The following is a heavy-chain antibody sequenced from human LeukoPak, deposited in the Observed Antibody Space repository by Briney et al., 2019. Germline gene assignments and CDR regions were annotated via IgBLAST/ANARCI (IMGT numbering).Heavy chain of an antibody. CDR3: AKKESGLRFLEWPRVFDY. Sequence: GGSLRLSCAASGFTFSDYYMSWIRQAPGKGLEWVSYISSSGSTIYYADSVKGRFTISRDNSKNTLYLQMNSLRAEDTAVYYCAKKESGLRFLEWPRVFDYWGQGTLVTVSS. CDR2: ISSSGSTI. J-gene: IGHJ4*02. D-gene: IGHD3-3*01. CDR1: GFTFSDYY. V-gene: IGHV3-11*01.